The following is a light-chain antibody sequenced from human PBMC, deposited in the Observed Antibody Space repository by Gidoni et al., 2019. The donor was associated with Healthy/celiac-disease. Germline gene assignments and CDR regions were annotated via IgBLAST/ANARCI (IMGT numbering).Light chain of an antibody. V-gene: IGLV3-1*01. Sequence: SYELTQPPSVSVSPGQTASITCSGDKLGDTYACWYQQKPGQSPVLVIYQDSKWPSGIPERFSGSNSGNTATLTISGTQAMDEADYYCQAWDSSTGVVFGGGTKLTVL. J-gene: IGLJ2*01. CDR3: QAWDSSTGVV. CDR1: KLGDTY. CDR2: QDS.